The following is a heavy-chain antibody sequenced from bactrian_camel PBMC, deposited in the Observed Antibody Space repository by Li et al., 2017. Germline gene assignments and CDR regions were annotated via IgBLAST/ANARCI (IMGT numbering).Heavy chain of an antibody. CDR3: ANGAFYSGGYYYTPYNY. CDR1: GFTFNSSW. D-gene: IGHD2*01. V-gene: IGHV3S1*01. CDR2: TFISRDST. Sequence: HVQLVESGGGLVQPGGSLRLSCAASGFTFNSSWMSWVRQAPGKGLEWISITFISRDSTSVADSVKDRFTIARDDAKSTVYLQLNSLKTEDTAMFYCANGAFYSGGYYYTPYNYWGQGTQVTVS. J-gene: IGHJ4*01.